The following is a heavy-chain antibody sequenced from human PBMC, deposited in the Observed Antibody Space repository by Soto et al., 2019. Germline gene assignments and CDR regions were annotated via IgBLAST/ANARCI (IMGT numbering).Heavy chain of an antibody. Sequence: QVQLVESGGGVVQPGRSLRLSCAAFGFTFISYAMHWVRQAPGKGLEWVAVISYDGSNKYYADTVKGRFTISRDNSKNTLYLQMNSLRAEDTAVYYCARDGARGDYYDSSGSSWYWGQGTLVTVSS. CDR1: GFTFISYA. J-gene: IGHJ4*02. D-gene: IGHD3-22*01. V-gene: IGHV3-30-3*01. CDR3: ARDGARGDYYDSSGSSWY. CDR2: ISYDGSNK.